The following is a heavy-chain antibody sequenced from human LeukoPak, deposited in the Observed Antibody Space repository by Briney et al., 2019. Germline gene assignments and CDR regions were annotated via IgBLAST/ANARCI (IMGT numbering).Heavy chain of an antibody. J-gene: IGHJ6*03. CDR3: ARAAIAVAGDYHYHYMDV. CDR2: ISPNSGDT. V-gene: IGHV1-2*02. CDR1: GYTFTGHY. Sequence: ASVKVSCKASGYTFTGHYVHWVRQAPGQGLEWMGWISPNSGDTDYAQRFQGRVTMTRDTSISTAYMELSRLRSDDTAVYFCARAAIAVAGDYHYHYMDVWGKGTTVTVSS. D-gene: IGHD6-19*01.